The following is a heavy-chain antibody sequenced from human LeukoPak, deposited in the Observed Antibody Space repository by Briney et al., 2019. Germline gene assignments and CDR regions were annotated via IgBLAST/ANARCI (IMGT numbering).Heavy chain of an antibody. CDR3: ARDSGYGSGSYYYYYYMDV. CDR1: GGSISSYY. V-gene: IGHV4-59*01. Sequence: SETLSLTCTVSGGSISSYYWSWIRQPPGKGLEWIGYIYYSGSTNYNPTLKSRVTISADTSKNQFSLKLSSVTAADTAVYYCARDSGYGSGSYYYYYYMDVWGKGTTVTISS. D-gene: IGHD3-10*01. CDR2: IYYSGST. J-gene: IGHJ6*03.